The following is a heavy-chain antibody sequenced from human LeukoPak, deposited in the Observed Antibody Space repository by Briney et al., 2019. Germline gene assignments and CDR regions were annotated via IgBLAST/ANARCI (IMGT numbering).Heavy chain of an antibody. V-gene: IGHV3-48*04. Sequence: PGGSLRLSCAASGFTFSSYSMNWVRQAPGKGLEWVSYISSSSSTIYYADSVKGRFTISRDNAKNSLYLQMNSLRAEDTAVYYCARDVPASYYDFWSGYYFHAFDPWGQGTLVTVSS. J-gene: IGHJ5*02. D-gene: IGHD3-3*01. CDR3: ARDVPASYYDFWSGYYFHAFDP. CDR1: GFTFSSYS. CDR2: ISSSSSTI.